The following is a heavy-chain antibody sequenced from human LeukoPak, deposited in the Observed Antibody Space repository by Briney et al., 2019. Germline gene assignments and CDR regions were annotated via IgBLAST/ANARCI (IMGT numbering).Heavy chain of an antibody. Sequence: GGSPRLSCAASGFTFSDYYMSWIRQAPGKGLEWVSYISSSGSTIYYADSVKGRFTISRDNSKNTLYLQMNSLRAEDTAVYYCAKEYNWNYKNWFDPWGQGTLVTVSS. CDR2: ISSSGSTI. V-gene: IGHV3-11*01. CDR1: GFTFSDYY. CDR3: AKEYNWNYKNWFDP. J-gene: IGHJ5*02. D-gene: IGHD1-7*01.